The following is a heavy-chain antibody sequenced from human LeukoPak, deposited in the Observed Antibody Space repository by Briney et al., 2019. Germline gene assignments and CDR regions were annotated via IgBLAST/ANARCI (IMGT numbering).Heavy chain of an antibody. V-gene: IGHV3-23*01. CDR1: GFIFTDYA. CDR2: INNGGGDT. J-gene: IGHJ4*02. CDR3: ARSGLATCHY. Sequence: PGGSLRLSCQASGFIFTDYAMSWVRQAPGKGLEWVSSINNGGGDTFFADSVKGRFTISRDDSRGMVYLQMNSLTAEDTAVYYCARSGLATCHYWGQGTLVTVSS. D-gene: IGHD3-10*01.